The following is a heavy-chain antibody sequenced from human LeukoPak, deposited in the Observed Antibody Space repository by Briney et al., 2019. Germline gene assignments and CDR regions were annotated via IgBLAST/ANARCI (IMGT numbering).Heavy chain of an antibody. CDR1: GGSFSGYY. D-gene: IGHD3-10*01. Sequence: RASETLSLTCAVYGGSFSGYYWSWIRQPPGKGLEWIGEINHSGSTNYNPSLKSRVTISVDTSKNQFSLKLSSVTAADTAVYYCARDHMVRGVTRRWDYWGQGTLVTVSS. CDR2: INHSGST. J-gene: IGHJ4*02. V-gene: IGHV4-34*01. CDR3: ARDHMVRGVTRRWDY.